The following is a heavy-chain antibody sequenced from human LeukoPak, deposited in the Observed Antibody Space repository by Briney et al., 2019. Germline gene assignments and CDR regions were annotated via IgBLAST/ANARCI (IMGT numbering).Heavy chain of an antibody. V-gene: IGHV4-39*07. CDR2: IYYSGST. CDR1: GGSISSSSYY. J-gene: IGHJ4*02. Sequence: SETLSLTCTVSGGSISSSSYYWGWIRQPPGKGLEWIGSIYYSGSTYYNPSLKSRVTISEDTSKNQFSLKLSSVTAADTAVYYCARVVVAATTFDYWGQGTLVTVSS. CDR3: ARVVVAATTFDY. D-gene: IGHD2-15*01.